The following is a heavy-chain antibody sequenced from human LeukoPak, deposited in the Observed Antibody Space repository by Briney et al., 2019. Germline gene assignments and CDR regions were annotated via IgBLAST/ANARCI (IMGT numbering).Heavy chain of an antibody. CDR1: GFTFSSYA. CDR3: ARDASGSYYFDY. CDR2: ISYDGSNK. Sequence: GGSLRLSCAASGFTFSSYAMHWVRQAPGKGLEWVAVISYDGSNKYYADSVKGRFTISRDNSKNTLYLQMNSLRAEDTAVYYCARDASGSYYFDYWGQGTLVTVSS. J-gene: IGHJ4*02. D-gene: IGHD1-26*01. V-gene: IGHV3-30-3*01.